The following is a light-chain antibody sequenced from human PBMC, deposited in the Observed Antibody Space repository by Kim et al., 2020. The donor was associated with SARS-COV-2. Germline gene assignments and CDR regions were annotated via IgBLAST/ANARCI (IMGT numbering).Light chain of an antibody. Sequence: QSVLTQPPSVSGAPGHRVTISSTGSSSNIGAGYDVHWYQQLPGTAPKLLIYGNSNRPSGVPDRFSGSKSGTSASLAITGLQAEDEADYYCQSYDSSLSGWVFGGGTKLTVL. CDR3: QSYDSSLSGWV. V-gene: IGLV1-40*01. CDR1: SSNIGAGYD. CDR2: GNS. J-gene: IGLJ3*02.